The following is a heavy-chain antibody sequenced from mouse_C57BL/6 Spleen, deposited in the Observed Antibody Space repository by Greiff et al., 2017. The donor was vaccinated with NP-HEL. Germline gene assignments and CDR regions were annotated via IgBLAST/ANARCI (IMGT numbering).Heavy chain of an antibody. D-gene: IGHD4-1*01. V-gene: IGHV1-59*01. CDR2: IDPSDSYT. CDR3: ASSNWTWFAY. CDR1: GYTFTSYW. Sequence: VQLQQSGAELVRPGTSVKLSCKASGYTFTSYWMHWVKQRPGQGLEWIGVIDPSDSYTNYNQKFKGKATLTVDTSSSTAYMQLSSLTSEDSAVYYCASSNWTWFAYWGQGTLVTVSA. J-gene: IGHJ3*01.